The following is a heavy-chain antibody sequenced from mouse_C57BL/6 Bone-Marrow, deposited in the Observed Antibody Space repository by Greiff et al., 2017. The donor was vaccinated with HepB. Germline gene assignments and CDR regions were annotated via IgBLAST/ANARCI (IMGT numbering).Heavy chain of an antibody. CDR3: ARDHYSNPYYYAMDY. CDR2: LDPSDSYT. J-gene: IGHJ4*01. Sequence: QVQLQQPGAELVMPGASVKLSCKASGYTFTSYWMHWVKQRPGQGLEWIGELDPSDSYTNYNQKFKGKSTLTVDKSSSTAYMQLSSLTSEDSAVYYCARDHYSNPYYYAMDYWGQGTSVTVSS. D-gene: IGHD2-5*01. CDR1: GYTFTSYW. V-gene: IGHV1-69*01.